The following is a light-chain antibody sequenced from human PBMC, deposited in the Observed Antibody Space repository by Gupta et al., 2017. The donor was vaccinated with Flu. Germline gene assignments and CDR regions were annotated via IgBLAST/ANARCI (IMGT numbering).Light chain of an antibody. Sequence: TPRITMHGKVIASKYVHGYQQEPSPAPVLVIYSDSDCPTGLPESFSGTNSGNTATLTISRVEDGDDAEYYCQGRDSSSDRVVFGGGTKLTVL. J-gene: IGLJ2*01. CDR2: SDS. CDR3: QGRDSSSDRVV. CDR1: VIASKY. V-gene: IGLV3-21*04.